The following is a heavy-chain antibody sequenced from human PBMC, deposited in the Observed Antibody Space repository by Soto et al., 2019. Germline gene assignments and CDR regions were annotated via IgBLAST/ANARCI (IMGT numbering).Heavy chain of an antibody. CDR1: CGSISGYY. CDR2: INHSGST. V-gene: IGHV4-34*01. Sequence: ASETLSLTCAVYCGSISGYYWSRIRQPPGKGLEWIGEINHSGSTNYNPSLKSRVTISVDKSKNQFSLKLRSVTAAATVFYYGGRGGKHPHYYYYYMDVWGKGTTVTSP. D-gene: IGHD3-10*01. J-gene: IGHJ6*03. CDR3: GRGGKHPHYYYYYMDV.